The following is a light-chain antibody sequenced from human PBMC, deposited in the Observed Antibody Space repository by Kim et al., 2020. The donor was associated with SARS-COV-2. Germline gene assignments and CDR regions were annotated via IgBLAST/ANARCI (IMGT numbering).Light chain of an antibody. Sequence: AVGERVTITCRASQDINIWVAWYQQRPGKAPKSLIYAASNLQTGVPGRFSGSGSGTEFTLTIRSLQPEDFATYYCQQYVSYPNTFGQGTRLEIK. J-gene: IGKJ5*01. CDR3: QQYVSYPNT. V-gene: IGKV1D-16*01. CDR1: QDINIW. CDR2: AAS.